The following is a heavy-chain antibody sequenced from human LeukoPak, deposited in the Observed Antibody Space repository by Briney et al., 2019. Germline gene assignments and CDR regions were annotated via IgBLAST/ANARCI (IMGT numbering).Heavy chain of an antibody. CDR2: INHSGST. CDR3: ARAYGARPYYYFDY. CDR1: GGSFSGYY. V-gene: IGHV4-34*01. D-gene: IGHD4-17*01. Sequence: SETLSLTCAVYGGSFSGYYWSWIRQTPGKGLEWIGEINHSGSTNYNPSLESRVTISVDTSKNQFSLKVTSVTAADTAVYYCARAYGARPYYYFDYWGQGTLVTVSS. J-gene: IGHJ4*02.